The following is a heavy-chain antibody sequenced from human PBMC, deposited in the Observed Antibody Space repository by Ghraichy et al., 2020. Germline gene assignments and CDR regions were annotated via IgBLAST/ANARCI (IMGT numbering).Heavy chain of an antibody. Sequence: GGSLRLSCAASGFTFSSYAMSWVRQAPGKGLEWVSAISGSGGSTYYADSVKGRFTISRDNSKNTLYLQMNSLRAEDTAVYYCAKDLFYDSSGYYPNWFDPWGQGTLVTGSS. D-gene: IGHD3-22*01. CDR3: AKDLFYDSSGYYPNWFDP. J-gene: IGHJ5*02. V-gene: IGHV3-23*01. CDR1: GFTFSSYA. CDR2: ISGSGGST.